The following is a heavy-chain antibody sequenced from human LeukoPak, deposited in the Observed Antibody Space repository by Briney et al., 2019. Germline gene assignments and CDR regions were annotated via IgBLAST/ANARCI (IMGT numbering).Heavy chain of an antibody. CDR1: GFSFNDYI. Sequence: GGSLRLSCQASGFSFNDYIMSWVRQAPGKGLEWIAFIRSSHHGATREYAASVKGRFIISRDDSKNIAYLQMDSLKTEDTGVYFCTRDRGGKWFGELLGFDNWGQGTLLTVSS. J-gene: IGHJ4*02. CDR3: TRDRGGKWFGELLGFDN. CDR2: IRSSHHGATR. V-gene: IGHV3-49*04. D-gene: IGHD3-10*01.